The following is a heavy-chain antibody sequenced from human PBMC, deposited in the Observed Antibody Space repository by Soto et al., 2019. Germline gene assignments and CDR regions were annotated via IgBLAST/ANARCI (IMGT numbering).Heavy chain of an antibody. CDR1: GFTFSSYA. CDR3: AKLGFPYSYGYLFYY. J-gene: IGHJ4*02. V-gene: IGHV3-30-3*02. D-gene: IGHD5-18*01. CDR2: ISYDGSNK. Sequence: PGGSLRLSCAASGFTFSSYAMHWVRPAPGKGLEWVAVISYDGSNKYYADSVKGRFTISRDNSKNTLYLQMNSLRVEDTAVYYCAKLGFPYSYGYLFYYWGQGTLVTVSS.